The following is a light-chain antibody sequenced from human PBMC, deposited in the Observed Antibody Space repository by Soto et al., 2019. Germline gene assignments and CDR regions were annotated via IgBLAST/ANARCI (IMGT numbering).Light chain of an antibody. CDR3: QKYNSAPPWT. CDR1: QGISNY. CDR2: AAS. Sequence: DIQMTQSPSSLSSSVGDRVTITCRASQGISNYLAWYQQKPGKVPKLLIYAASTLKSGVPSRFSGSGAGTDFIHLISSLQPEDVATYYCQKYNSAPPWTFGQGTKVEIK. V-gene: IGKV1-27*01. J-gene: IGKJ1*01.